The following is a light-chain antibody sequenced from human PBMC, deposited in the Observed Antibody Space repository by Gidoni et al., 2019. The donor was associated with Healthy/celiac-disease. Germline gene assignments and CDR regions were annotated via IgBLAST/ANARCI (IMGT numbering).Light chain of an antibody. Sequence: DIKMTQSPSSLSASVGDRVTITCRASQSISSSLNWYQQKPGKAPKLLIYAASSLQSGVPLRFSGSGSGTDFTLTISSLQPEDFATYYCQQSYSTPPFTFGPGTKVDIK. CDR1: QSISSS. J-gene: IGKJ3*01. CDR3: QQSYSTPPFT. V-gene: IGKV1-39*01. CDR2: AAS.